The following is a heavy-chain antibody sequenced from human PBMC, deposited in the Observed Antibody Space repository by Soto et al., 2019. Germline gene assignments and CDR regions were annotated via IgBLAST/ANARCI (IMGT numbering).Heavy chain of an antibody. Sequence: QVQLVQSGAEVRKPGASVTVSCRSSGDSFNDYYIHWVRQAPGQGFEWMGWINPNGGVTQYAQKFQGWVSMTRDTSIRTVYMQLSRLRSDATAVYYCARESGGATATLDYYYFSMDVWGTGTTVTVSS. D-gene: IGHD5-12*01. J-gene: IGHJ6*03. CDR1: GDSFNDYY. CDR2: INPNGGVT. V-gene: IGHV1-2*04. CDR3: ARESGGATATLDYYYFSMDV.